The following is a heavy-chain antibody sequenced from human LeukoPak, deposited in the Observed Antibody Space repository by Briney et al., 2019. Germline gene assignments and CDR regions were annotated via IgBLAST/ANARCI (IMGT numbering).Heavy chain of an antibody. CDR2: MNQDGSEK. Sequence: PGGSLRLSCAAAGFTFSNHWMRWVRQAPGKGREWVANMNQDGSEKYYVDSVKGRFTISRDNADNSLFLQMNSLRAEDTALYYCVRSYVARGLLTEDYWGQGTLVTVSS. CDR3: VRSYVARGLLTEDY. V-gene: IGHV3-7*01. CDR1: GFTFSNHW. J-gene: IGHJ4*02. D-gene: IGHD3-10*01.